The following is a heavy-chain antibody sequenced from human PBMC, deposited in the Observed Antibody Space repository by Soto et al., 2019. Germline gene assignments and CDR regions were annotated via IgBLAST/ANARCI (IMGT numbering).Heavy chain of an antibody. V-gene: IGHV1-3*01. D-gene: IGHD4-17*01. Sequence: QVQLVQSGAEVKKPGASVKVSCKASGYTFTSYAMHWVRQALGQRLEWMGWSNAGNGNTKYSKKFQGRVTITRDTSASTVYMELSSLRSEDTAVYYCARASGDPTYPYGMDVWGQGTTVTVSS. J-gene: IGHJ6*02. CDR1: GYTFTSYA. CDR3: ARASGDPTYPYGMDV. CDR2: SNAGNGNT.